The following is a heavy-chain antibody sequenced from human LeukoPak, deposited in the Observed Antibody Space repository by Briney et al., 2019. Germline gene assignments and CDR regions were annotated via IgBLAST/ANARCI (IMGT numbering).Heavy chain of an antibody. V-gene: IGHV4-59*01. J-gene: IGHJ4*02. CDR2: IYYSGST. Sequence: SETLSLTCTVSGGSISSYYWSWIRQPSGKGLEWIGYIYYSGSTNYNPSLKSRVTISVDTSKNQFSLKLSSVTAADTAVYYCARGRPAAAGTMGVDYWGQGTLVTVSS. CDR3: ARGRPAAAGTMGVDY. CDR1: GGSISSYY. D-gene: IGHD6-13*01.